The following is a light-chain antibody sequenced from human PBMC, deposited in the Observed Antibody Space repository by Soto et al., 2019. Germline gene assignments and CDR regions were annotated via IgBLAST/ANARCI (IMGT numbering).Light chain of an antibody. CDR2: ATS. Sequence: DIQLTQSPSSLSASVGDRVTITCRASQAISSYLAWYQQKPGKVPELLIYATSTLQSGAPSRFSGSGSGTDFTLTISSLQAEDVATYYWHKYNHAPTFGGGTKVEIK. V-gene: IGKV1-27*01. J-gene: IGKJ4*01. CDR1: QAISSY. CDR3: HKYNHAPT.